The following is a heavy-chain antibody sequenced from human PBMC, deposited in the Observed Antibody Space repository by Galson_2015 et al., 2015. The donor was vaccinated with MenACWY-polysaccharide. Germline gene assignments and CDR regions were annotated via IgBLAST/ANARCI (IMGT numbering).Heavy chain of an antibody. D-gene: IGHD2-2*01. V-gene: IGHV3-21*01. Sequence: SLRLSCAASGFTFNTYSMIWVRQAPGQGLQWVSAISGSSAYIFYADSVKGRFTISRDNAKNSLYLRMNSLRAEDTAIYYCASRSRLKTGSCPEDYWGQGSLVTVSS. CDR1: GFTFNTYS. J-gene: IGHJ4*02. CDR2: ISGSSAYI. CDR3: ASRSRLKTGSCPEDY.